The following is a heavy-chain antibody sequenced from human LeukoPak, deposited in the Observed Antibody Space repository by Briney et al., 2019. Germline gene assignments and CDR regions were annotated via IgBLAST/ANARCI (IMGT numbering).Heavy chain of an antibody. J-gene: IGHJ4*02. D-gene: IGHD7-27*01. Sequence: GGSLRLSCAASGFTFSSYAMHWVRQAPGKGLEWVAVIPYDGSNKYYADSVKGRFTISRDNSKNTLYLQMNSLRAEDTAVYYCARDGGWGFREFDYWGQGTLVTVSS. CDR2: IPYDGSNK. CDR1: GFTFSSYA. V-gene: IGHV3-30-3*01. CDR3: ARDGGWGFREFDY.